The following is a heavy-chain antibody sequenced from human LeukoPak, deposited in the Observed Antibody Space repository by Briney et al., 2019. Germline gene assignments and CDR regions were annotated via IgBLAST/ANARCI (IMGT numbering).Heavy chain of an antibody. CDR3: ARSDYGGKGAGDNWLDP. Sequence: ASVKVSCKASGGTFSNYAISWVRQAPGQGLEWMGGIIPIFGTANYAQKFRGRVTITADKSTRTAYMELSRVTSDDTAVYYCARSDYGGKGAGDNWLDPWGQGTLVIVSS. CDR1: GGTFSNYA. V-gene: IGHV1-69*06. CDR2: IIPIFGTA. J-gene: IGHJ5*02. D-gene: IGHD4-23*01.